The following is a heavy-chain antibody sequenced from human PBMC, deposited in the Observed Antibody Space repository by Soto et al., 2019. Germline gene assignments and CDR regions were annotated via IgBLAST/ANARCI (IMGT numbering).Heavy chain of an antibody. V-gene: IGHV5-51*01. Sequence: GESLKISCKGSGYSFTSYWIGWVRQMPGKGLEWMGIIYPGDSVTRYSQSFQGQVTISADKSIRTAYLQWSSLNASDTAMYYCARHRHLGYSYGYGQFDYWGQGTLVTVSA. CDR2: IYPGDSVT. CDR1: GYSFTSYW. J-gene: IGHJ4*02. D-gene: IGHD5-18*01. CDR3: ARHRHLGYSYGYGQFDY.